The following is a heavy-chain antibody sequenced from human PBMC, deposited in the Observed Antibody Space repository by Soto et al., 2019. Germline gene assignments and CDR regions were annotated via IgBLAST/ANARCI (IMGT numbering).Heavy chain of an antibody. CDR1: GFTFSSYA. V-gene: IGHV3-23*01. Sequence: EVQLLESGGGLVQPGGSLRLSCAASGFTFSSYAMSWVRQSPGKGLEWVSGISGSSDTTYYADSVKGRFSISRDSSKNTSSLQMNRLGAEDTAVYYCAKWAPEACPSGVCYGRSYYGLDVWGQGSTVTVSS. D-gene: IGHD2-8*01. CDR3: AKWAPEACPSGVCYGRSYYGLDV. CDR2: ISGSSDTT. J-gene: IGHJ6*02.